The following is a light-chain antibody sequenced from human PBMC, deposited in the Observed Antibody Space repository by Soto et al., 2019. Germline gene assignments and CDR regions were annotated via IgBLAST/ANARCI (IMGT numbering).Light chain of an antibody. CDR1: QGISSY. Sequence: DIQLTQSPSFLSASVGDRVTITCRASQGISSYLAWYQQKPGKAPKLLIYAASTLQSGVPSRFSGSGSGTEFTLTIRSLQPEDFASCYCQHLDSYSTCRQGTRLEIK. CDR2: AAS. V-gene: IGKV1-9*01. J-gene: IGKJ5*01. CDR3: QHLDSYST.